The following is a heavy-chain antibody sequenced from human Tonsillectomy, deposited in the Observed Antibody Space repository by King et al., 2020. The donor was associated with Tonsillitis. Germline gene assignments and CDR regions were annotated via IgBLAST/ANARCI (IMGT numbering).Heavy chain of an antibody. V-gene: IGHV3-30*03. CDR2: ISSDGGNK. D-gene: IGHD2-8*01. CDR3: ARDRMVYGLDKAAFDI. CDR1: GFSFSNYD. Sequence: VQLVESGGGVVQPGRSLRLSCTASGFSFSNYDMHWVRQAPGKGLEWVAVISSDGGNKYADSVKGRFTISRDNSENTVYLQVNSLRAEDTALYYCARDRMVYGLDKAAFDIWGQGTTVTVSS. J-gene: IGHJ3*02.